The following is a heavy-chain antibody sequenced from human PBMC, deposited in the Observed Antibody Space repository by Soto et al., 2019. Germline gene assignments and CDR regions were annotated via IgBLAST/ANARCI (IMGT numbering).Heavy chain of an antibody. J-gene: IGHJ6*02. CDR3: ARGRHNSSGYYYYYYYGMDV. CDR2: INHSGST. V-gene: IGHV4-34*01. D-gene: IGHD3-22*01. Sequence: QVQLQQWGAGLLKPSETLSLTCAVYGGSFSGYYWSWIRQPPGKGLEWIGEINHSGSTNYNPSLKSRVTISVDTSKNQFSRKLSSVTAADTAVYYCARGRHNSSGYYYYYYYGMDVWGQGTTVTVSS. CDR1: GGSFSGYY.